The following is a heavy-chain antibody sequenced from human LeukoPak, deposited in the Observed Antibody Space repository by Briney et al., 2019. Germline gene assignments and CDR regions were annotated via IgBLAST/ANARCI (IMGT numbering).Heavy chain of an antibody. D-gene: IGHD2-2*02. CDR1: GFTFSSYG. V-gene: IGHV3-33*01. CDR2: IWYDGSNE. Sequence: GGSLRLSCAASGFTFSSYGMHWVRQAPGKGLEWVAVIWYDGSNEYYADSVKGRFTISRDNSKNTLYLQMNSLRAEDTAVYYCARDLEKYRYYYGMDVWGQGTTVTVSS. J-gene: IGHJ6*02. CDR3: ARDLEKYRYYYGMDV.